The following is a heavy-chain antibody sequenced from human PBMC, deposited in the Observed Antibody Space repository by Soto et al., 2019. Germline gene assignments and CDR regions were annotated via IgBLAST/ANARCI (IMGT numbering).Heavy chain of an antibody. V-gene: IGHV4-31*03. J-gene: IGHJ6*02. D-gene: IGHD6-19*01. CDR3: ARDEAVAGNVDYYYYGMDV. CDR2: IYYSGST. Sequence: LSLTCTVSGGSISSGGYYWSWIRQHPGKGLEWIGYIYYSGSTYYNPPLKSRVTISVDTSKNQFSLKLSSVTAADTAVYYCARDEAVAGNVDYYYYGMDVWGQGTTVTVSS. CDR1: GGSISSGGYY.